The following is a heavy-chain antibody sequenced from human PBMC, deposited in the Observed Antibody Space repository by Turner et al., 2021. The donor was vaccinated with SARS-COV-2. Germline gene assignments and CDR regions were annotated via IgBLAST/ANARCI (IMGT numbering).Heavy chain of an antibody. CDR1: GFTFSSYA. J-gene: IGHJ4*02. D-gene: IGHD1-26*01. Sequence: VQLVESGGGLVQPGGSLRLSCAASGFTFSSYAMHWVRQAPGKGLEYVSSISSNGGSPYYANSVKGRFTISRDNSKNTLYLQMGSLRAEDMAVYYCARESLTSTSYFDYWGQGTLVTVSS. CDR3: ARESLTSTSYFDY. CDR2: ISSNGGSP. V-gene: IGHV3-64*01.